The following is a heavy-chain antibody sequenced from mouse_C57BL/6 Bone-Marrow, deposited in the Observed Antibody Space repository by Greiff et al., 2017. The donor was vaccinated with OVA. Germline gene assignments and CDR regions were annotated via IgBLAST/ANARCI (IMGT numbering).Heavy chain of an antibody. CDR2: ISSGGSYT. CDR1: GFTFSSYG. D-gene: IGHD1-1*01. J-gene: IGHJ2*01. V-gene: IGHV5-6*01. Sequence: EVHLVESGGDLVKPGGSLKLSCAASGFTFSSYGMSWVRQTPDNRLEWVGTISSGGSYTYYPDSVKGRFTTSRDNGKNSLYLQRSSLKSADTAMYYCARHYYGSSDYWGQGTTLTVSS. CDR3: ARHYYGSSDY.